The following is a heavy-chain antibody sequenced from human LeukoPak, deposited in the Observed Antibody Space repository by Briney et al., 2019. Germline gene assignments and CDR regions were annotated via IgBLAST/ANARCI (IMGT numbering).Heavy chain of an antibody. V-gene: IGHV3-21*01. CDR3: ATTLNIATAAYF. CDR2: ISSSSSYI. J-gene: IGHJ4*02. D-gene: IGHD6-13*01. CDR1: GFTFSSYS. Sequence: PGGSLRLSCAASGFTFSSYSMNWVRQAPGKGLEWVSSISSSSSYIYYADSVKGRFTISRDNARNSLYLQMNSLRAEDTAVYYCATTLNIATAAYFWGQGTLVTVSS.